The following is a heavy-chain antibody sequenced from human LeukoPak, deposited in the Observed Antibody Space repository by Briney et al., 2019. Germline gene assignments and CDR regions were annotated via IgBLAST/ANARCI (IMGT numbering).Heavy chain of an antibody. CDR2: INSDGSSI. D-gene: IGHD3-10*01. CDR3: AREGVSYYGSRNDY. V-gene: IGHV3-74*01. CDR1: GFTFSSYW. J-gene: IGHJ4*02. Sequence: GGSLRLSCAASGFTFSSYWMHWVRQAPGKGLVWVSRINSDGSSISYADSVKGRFTISRDNVKNSLYLQMNSLRAEDTALYYCAREGVSYYGSRNDYWAREPWSPSPQ.